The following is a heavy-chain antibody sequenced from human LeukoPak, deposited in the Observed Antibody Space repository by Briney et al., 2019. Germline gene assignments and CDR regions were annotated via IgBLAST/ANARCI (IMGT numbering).Heavy chain of an antibody. Sequence: SETLSLACTVSGGSISSYYWSWIRQPAGKGLEWIGRIYTSGSTNYNPSLKSRVTISVDTSKNQFSLKLSSVTAADTAVYYCAREATPSYYYGSGSYAQYYFDYWGQGTLVTVSS. J-gene: IGHJ4*02. CDR1: GGSISSYY. V-gene: IGHV4-4*07. CDR2: IYTSGST. D-gene: IGHD3-10*01. CDR3: AREATPSYYYGSGSYAQYYFDY.